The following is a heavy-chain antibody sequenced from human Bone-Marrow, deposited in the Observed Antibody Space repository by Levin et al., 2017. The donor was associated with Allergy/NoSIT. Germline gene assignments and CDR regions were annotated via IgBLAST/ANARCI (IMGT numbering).Heavy chain of an antibody. CDR2: TYYRSRWFN. CDR1: GDSVSSNGAT. V-gene: IGHV6-1*01. Sequence: NSSETLSLTCAISGDSVSSNGATWNWIRQSPSRGLEWLGRTYYRSRWFNEYAVSLKSRLTIRPDTSKNQFSLQLNSVTPEDTAVYYCVRDGEIGISVFDCWGQGTLVTVSS. J-gene: IGHJ4*02. CDR3: VRDGEIGISVFDC. D-gene: IGHD1-26*01.